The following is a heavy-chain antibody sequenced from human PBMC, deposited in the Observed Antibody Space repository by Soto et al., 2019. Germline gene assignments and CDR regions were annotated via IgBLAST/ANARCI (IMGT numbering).Heavy chain of an antibody. CDR2: IYYSGST. Sequence: SDTLSLTCTFPCGSIRSCDYYWSWIRQPPGKGLEWIGYIYYSGSTYYNPSLKSRVTISVDTSKNQFSLKLSSVTAADTAVYYCARERRYFDWLTLERYYYYYGMDVWGQGTTVT. J-gene: IGHJ6*02. CDR1: CGSIRSCDYY. V-gene: IGHV4-30-4*02. CDR3: ARERRYFDWLTLERYYYYYGMDV. D-gene: IGHD3-9*01.